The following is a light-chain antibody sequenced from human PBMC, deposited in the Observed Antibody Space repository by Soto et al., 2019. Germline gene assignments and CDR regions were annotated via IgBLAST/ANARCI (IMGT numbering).Light chain of an antibody. CDR2: STN. J-gene: IGLJ2*01. V-gene: IGLV7-43*01. CDR3: LLYYGGQLGV. CDR1: TGAVTSGYY. Sequence: CGTSTGAVTSGYYPNWFQQKPGQAPRALIYSTNNKYSWTPARFSGSLLGGKAALTLSGVQPEDEADYYCLLYYGGQLGVFGGGTKVTVL.